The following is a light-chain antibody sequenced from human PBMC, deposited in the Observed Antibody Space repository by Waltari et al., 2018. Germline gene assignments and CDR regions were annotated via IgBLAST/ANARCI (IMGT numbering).Light chain of an antibody. V-gene: IGKV3-15*01. CDR1: QFVSNS. J-gene: IGKJ2*01. CDR2: GAS. CDR3: QQYNVWPPEYA. Sequence: EMVITQSPATLSVSPGERATLSCRTSQFVSNSLAWYQQKPGQAPRPLMYGASPRATGTPARFSGSGFGTEFTLTISSLESEDFAVYYCQQYNVWPPEYAFGQGTKLEIK.